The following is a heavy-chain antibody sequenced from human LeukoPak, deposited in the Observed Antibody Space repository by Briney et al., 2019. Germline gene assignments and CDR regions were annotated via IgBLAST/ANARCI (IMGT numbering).Heavy chain of an antibody. V-gene: IGHV5-51*01. D-gene: IGHD3-3*01. Sequence: GESLKISCKGSGYSFTSYWIGWVRQMPGKGLEWMGIIYPGDPDTRYSPSFQGQVTISADKSISTAYLQWSSLKASDTAMYYCARQALNYDFWSGYWSPSENYGMDVWGQGTTVTVSS. CDR1: GYSFTSYW. CDR3: ARQALNYDFWSGYWSPSENYGMDV. J-gene: IGHJ6*02. CDR2: IYPGDPDT.